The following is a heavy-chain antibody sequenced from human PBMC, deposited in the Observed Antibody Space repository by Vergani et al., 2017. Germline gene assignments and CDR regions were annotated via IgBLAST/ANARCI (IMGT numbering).Heavy chain of an antibody. V-gene: IGHV1-18*01. Sequence: QVQLVQSGAEVKKPGASVKVSCKASGYTFTSYGISWVRQAPGQGLEWIGWIVVGSGNTNYAQKFQERVTITRDMSTSTAYMELSSLRSEDTAVYYCARGVLYSGYDYVEGFDYWGQGTLVTVSS. CDR2: IVVGSGNT. J-gene: IGHJ4*02. CDR3: ARGVLYSGYDYVEGFDY. D-gene: IGHD5-12*01. CDR1: GYTFTSYG.